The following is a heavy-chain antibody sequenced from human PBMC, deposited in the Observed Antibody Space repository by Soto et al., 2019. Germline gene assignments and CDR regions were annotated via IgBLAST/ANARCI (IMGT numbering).Heavy chain of an antibody. D-gene: IGHD6-19*01. V-gene: IGHV3-48*02. CDR2: ISGSGTST. Sequence: GGSLRLSCVASGFTLSSHGLNWIRQSPGKGLEWLSYISGSGTSTYYADSVKGRFTISRDNAKNSLYLQMNSLRDEDTALYYCASPAVPDRHEFDYWGQGTLVTVSS. J-gene: IGHJ4*02. CDR1: GFTLSSHG. CDR3: ASPAVPDRHEFDY.